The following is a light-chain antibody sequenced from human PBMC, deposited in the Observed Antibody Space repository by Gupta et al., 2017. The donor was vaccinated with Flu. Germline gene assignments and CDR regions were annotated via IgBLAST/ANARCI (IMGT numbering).Light chain of an antibody. J-gene: IGKJ2*02. CDR3: QQYVGAPPWT. CDR1: SFSSNL. CDR2: GAL. Sequence: SFSSNLLAWYPEKPGLATRLLIYGALNRTAGTPDRFRGSGSGTDCTLTISRLEPEDFEVYYCQQYVGAPPWTFGQGTXLEI. V-gene: IGKV3D-20*01.